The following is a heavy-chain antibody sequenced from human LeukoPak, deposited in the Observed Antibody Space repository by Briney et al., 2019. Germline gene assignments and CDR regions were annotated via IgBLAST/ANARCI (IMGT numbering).Heavy chain of an antibody. J-gene: IGHJ4*02. CDR1: GGSISSSSYY. CDR2: IYYSGST. Sequence: SETLSLTCTVSGGSISSSSYYWGWIRQPPGKGLERIGSIYYSGSTYYNPSLKSRVTISVDTSKNQFSLKLSSVTAADTAVYYCARQDVETEQGGYFDYWGQGTLVTVSS. CDR3: ARQDVETEQGGYFDY. V-gene: IGHV4-39*01. D-gene: IGHD5-24*01.